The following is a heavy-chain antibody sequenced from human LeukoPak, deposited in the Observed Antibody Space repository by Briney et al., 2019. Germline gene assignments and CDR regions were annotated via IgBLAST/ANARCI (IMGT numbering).Heavy chain of an antibody. V-gene: IGHV3-7*01. D-gene: IGHD2-15*01. CDR3: AREFNSFLFDCSGGQCLFMS. J-gene: IGHJ4*02. CDR1: HFTFTTYW. CDR2: IKPDGSEK. Sequence: PGGSLRLSCTASHFTFTTYWMSWVRQAPGKGLEWVANIKPDGSEKYYVDSVKGRFTISRDNAKNSLYLQMNNLRVEDTAMYYCAREFNSFLFDCSGGQCLFMSWGQGVLVTVSS.